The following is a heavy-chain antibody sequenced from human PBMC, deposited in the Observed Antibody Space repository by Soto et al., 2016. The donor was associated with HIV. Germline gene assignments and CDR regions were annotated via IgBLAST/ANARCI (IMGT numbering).Heavy chain of an antibody. CDR1: GYTFTGYY. D-gene: IGHD3-10*01. Sequence: QVQLVQSGAEVKKPGASVKVSCKASGYTFTGYYMHWVRQAPGQGLEWMGWINPNSGGTNYAQKFQGRVTMTRDTSISTAYMELSRLRSDDTAVYYCARDRRYYGSGPHYGMDVWGQGTTVTVSS. J-gene: IGHJ6*02. V-gene: IGHV1-2*02. CDR3: ARDRRYYGSGPHYGMDV. CDR2: INPNSGGT.